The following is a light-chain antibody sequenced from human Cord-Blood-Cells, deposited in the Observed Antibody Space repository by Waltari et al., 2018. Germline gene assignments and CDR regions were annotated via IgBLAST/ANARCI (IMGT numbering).Light chain of an antibody. J-gene: IGKJ1*01. CDR2: DAS. CDR1: QRISSW. CDR3: QQYNSYPWT. V-gene: IGKV1-5*01. Sequence: DIQMTQSPSTLSASVGDRVTITCRASQRISSWLAWYQQKPGKAPKPQIYDASSLESGVPSRFSGSGSGTEFTLTISSLQPDDFATYYCQQYNSYPWTFGQGTKVEIK.